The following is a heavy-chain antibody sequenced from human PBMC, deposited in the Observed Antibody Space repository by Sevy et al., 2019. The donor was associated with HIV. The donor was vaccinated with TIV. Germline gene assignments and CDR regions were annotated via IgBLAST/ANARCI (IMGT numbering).Heavy chain of an antibody. CDR2: IYPDDSDT. D-gene: IGHD3-22*01. V-gene: IGHV5-51*01. Sequence: GESLKISCKGSGYSFTSHWLGWVRHIPGKGLEGRGIIYPDDSDTKYSPSFQGQVPFSADKSISTAYLQWSSLKASDTAMYYCATSRSGYFDSSGYYIYWGQGTLVTVSS. CDR1: GYSFTSHW. J-gene: IGHJ4*02. CDR3: ATSRSGYFDSSGYYIY.